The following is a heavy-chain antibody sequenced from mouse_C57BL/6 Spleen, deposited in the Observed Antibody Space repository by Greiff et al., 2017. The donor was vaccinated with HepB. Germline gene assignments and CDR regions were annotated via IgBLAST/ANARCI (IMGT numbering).Heavy chain of an antibody. CDR1: GFTFSSYA. V-gene: IGHV5-4*01. J-gene: IGHJ2*01. Sequence: EVQRVESGGGLVKPGGSLKLSCAASGFTFSSYAMSWVRQTPEKRLEWVATISDGGSYTYYPDNVKGRFTISRDNAKNNLYLQMSHLKSEDTAMYYCAREGITTVGFDYWGQGTTLTVSS. CDR2: ISDGGSYT. CDR3: AREGITTVGFDY. D-gene: IGHD1-1*01.